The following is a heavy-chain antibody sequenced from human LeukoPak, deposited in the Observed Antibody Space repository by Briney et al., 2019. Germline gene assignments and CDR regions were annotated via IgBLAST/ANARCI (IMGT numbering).Heavy chain of an antibody. Sequence: GGSLRLSCAASGFTFSSYTMSWVRQAPGKGLEWVANIKQDGSEKYYVDSVKGRFTISRDNAKNSLYLQMNSLRAEDTAVYYCARREWLDYYYYGMDVWGQGTTVTVSS. V-gene: IGHV3-7*01. CDR1: GFTFSSYT. J-gene: IGHJ6*02. CDR2: IKQDGSEK. CDR3: ARREWLDYYYYGMDV. D-gene: IGHD6-19*01.